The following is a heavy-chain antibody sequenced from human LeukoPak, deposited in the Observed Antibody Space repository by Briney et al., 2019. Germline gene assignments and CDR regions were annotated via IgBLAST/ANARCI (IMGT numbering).Heavy chain of an antibody. D-gene: IGHD3-22*01. CDR3: AKNHDSNGYHTDDAFDI. J-gene: IGHJ3*02. CDR1: GFTFSQYA. Sequence: GGSLRLSCAASGFTFSQYAMNWVRQAPGKGLEWVSVISVSGGSTYYADSVKGRFTISRDNSKNTLYLQMNSLRAEDTAVYYCAKNHDSNGYHTDDAFDIWGQGTMVTVSS. CDR2: ISVSGGST. V-gene: IGHV3-23*01.